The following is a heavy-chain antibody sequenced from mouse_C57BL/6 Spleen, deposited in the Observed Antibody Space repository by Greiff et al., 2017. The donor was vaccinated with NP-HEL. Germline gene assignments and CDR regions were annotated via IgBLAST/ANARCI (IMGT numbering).Heavy chain of an antibody. CDR2: ISYDGSH. CDR3: ARALDSSGYPDY. Sequence: EVKLLESGPGLVKPSQSLSLTCSVTGYSITSGYYWNWIRQFPGNNLEWMGYISYDGSHNYNPSLKNRISITRDTSKNQFFLKWNSVTTEDTATYYCARALDSSGYPDYWGQGTTLTVSS. D-gene: IGHD3-2*02. V-gene: IGHV3-6*01. CDR1: GYSITSGYY. J-gene: IGHJ2*01.